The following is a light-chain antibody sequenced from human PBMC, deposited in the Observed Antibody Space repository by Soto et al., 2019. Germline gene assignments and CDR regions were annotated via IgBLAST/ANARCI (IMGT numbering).Light chain of an antibody. Sequence: DIQMTQSPSSRSASVGDGVTITCRASQSISSWLAWYQQKPGKAPKLLILKASSLESGVPSRFSGSGSGTEFTLTISSLQSEDFAVYYCQQYHNWPITFGQGTRLEIK. CDR1: QSISSW. V-gene: IGKV1-5*03. CDR2: KAS. J-gene: IGKJ5*01. CDR3: QQYHNWPIT.